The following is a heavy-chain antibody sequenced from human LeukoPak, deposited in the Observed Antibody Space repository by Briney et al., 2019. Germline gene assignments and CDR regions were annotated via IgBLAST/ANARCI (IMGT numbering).Heavy chain of an antibody. CDR2: IRGSGGST. CDR3: AKESGSGSQDFDH. CDR1: GFTFSSYA. J-gene: IGHJ5*02. D-gene: IGHD3-10*01. V-gene: IGHV3-23*01. Sequence: QAGGSLRLSCAGSGFTFSSYAMSWVRQAPGKGLEWVSGIRGSGGSTYYADSVKGRFTISRDNSKNTLYLQMNSLRAEDTAVYYCAKESGSGSQDFDHWGQGTLVTVSS.